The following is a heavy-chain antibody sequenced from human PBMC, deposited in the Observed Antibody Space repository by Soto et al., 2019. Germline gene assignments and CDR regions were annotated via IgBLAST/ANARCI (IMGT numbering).Heavy chain of an antibody. CDR3: ARDALLWGYDIGYYFDY. CDR2: INPNSGGT. Sequence: ASVKVSCKASGYTFTGYYMHWVRQAPGQGLEWMGWINPNSGGTNYAQKFQGWVTMTRDTSISTAYMELSRLRSDDTAVYYCARDALLWGYDIGYYFDYWGQGTLVTVSS. CDR1: GYTFTGYY. V-gene: IGHV1-2*04. D-gene: IGHD3-16*01. J-gene: IGHJ4*02.